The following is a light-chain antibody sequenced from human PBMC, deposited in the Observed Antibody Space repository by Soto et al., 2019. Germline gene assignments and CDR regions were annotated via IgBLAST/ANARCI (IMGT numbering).Light chain of an antibody. J-gene: IGKJ5*01. CDR3: QQYDNLSIT. V-gene: IGKV1-33*01. CDR1: QDISNY. CDR2: DAS. Sequence: DIQMTQSPSSLSASVGDRVTMTCQASQDISNYLNWYQQKPGKAPKLLIYDASNLETGAPSRFSGGGSGTDFTFTISSLQPEDIGIYYCQQYDNLSITFCQGTRLEIK.